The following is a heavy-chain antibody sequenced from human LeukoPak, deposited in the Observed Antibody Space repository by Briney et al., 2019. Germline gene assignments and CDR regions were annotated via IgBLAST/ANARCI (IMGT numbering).Heavy chain of an antibody. D-gene: IGHD6-13*01. CDR1: GLTVSSNY. Sequence: PGGSLRLPCAASGLTVSSNYMIWVRQSPARGLEWVASISPGRGTTYYADYVKGRFTISRDNSKTSLFLQMNSLRAEDTAVYFCAKPRTPYTYSSSEGAYFDYWGQGTLVTVSS. CDR3: AKPRTPYTYSSSEGAYFDY. J-gene: IGHJ4*02. V-gene: IGHV3-23*01. CDR2: ISPGRGTT.